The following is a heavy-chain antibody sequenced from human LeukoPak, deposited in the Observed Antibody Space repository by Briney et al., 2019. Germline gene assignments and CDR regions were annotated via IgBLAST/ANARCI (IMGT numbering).Heavy chain of an antibody. CDR1: GYTFTSYG. J-gene: IGHJ4*02. D-gene: IGHD1-26*01. V-gene: IGHV1-18*01. CDR2: ISAYNGNT. CDR3: ARVVGWELRSDYFDY. Sequence: ASVKVSCKASGYTFTSYGISWVRQAPGQGLEWMGWISAYNGNTNYAQKLQGRVTMTTDTSTSTAYMELRSLRSDDTAVYYCARVVGWELRSDYFDYWGQGTLVTVSS.